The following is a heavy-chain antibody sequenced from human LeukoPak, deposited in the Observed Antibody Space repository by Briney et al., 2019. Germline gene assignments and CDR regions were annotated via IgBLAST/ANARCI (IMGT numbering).Heavy chain of an antibody. CDR1: GFTFSNVW. CDR2: IKAKTDGGTP. V-gene: IGHV3-15*01. D-gene: IGHD6-19*01. CDR3: TSEDRYSRGWYGAFDI. J-gene: IGHJ3*02. Sequence: PGRSLRLSCAASGFTFSNVWMSWVRQAPGKGREWVGRIKAKTDGGTPDYAAPVKGRFTISRDDSKNTLYLQMNSLKTEDTGVYFCTSEDRYSRGWYGAFDIWGQGTMVTVSS.